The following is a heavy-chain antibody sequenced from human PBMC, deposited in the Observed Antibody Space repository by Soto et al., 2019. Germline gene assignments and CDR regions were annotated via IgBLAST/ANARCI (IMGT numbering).Heavy chain of an antibody. J-gene: IGHJ5*02. Sequence: QVQLQQWGAGLLKPSETLSLTCAVYGGSFSGYYWSWIRQPPGKGLEWIGEINHSGSTNYNPSSKSRGTISVDTSKNQFSLKLGSVTAAHTAVYSCSRGVMLRGVIRPCGQGTLVTVSS. CDR3: SRGVMLRGVIRP. CDR2: INHSGST. D-gene: IGHD3-10*01. V-gene: IGHV4-34*01. CDR1: GGSFSGYY.